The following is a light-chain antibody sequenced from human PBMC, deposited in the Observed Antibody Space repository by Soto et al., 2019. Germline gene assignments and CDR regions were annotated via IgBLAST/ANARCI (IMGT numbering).Light chain of an antibody. J-gene: IGKJ2*01. CDR3: RQHNSYSRT. Sequence: DIQMTQSPSILSASVGDRVTITCRASQSISNLLAWYQQKPGKAPKLLIYKASSLESGVPSRFSGSGSGTEFTLTISSLQPDDFATYYCRQHNSYSRTFGQGTKLEIK. CDR1: QSISNL. V-gene: IGKV1-5*03. CDR2: KAS.